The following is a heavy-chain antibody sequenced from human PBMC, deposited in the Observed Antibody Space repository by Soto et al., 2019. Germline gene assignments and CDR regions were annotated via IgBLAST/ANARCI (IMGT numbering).Heavy chain of an antibody. CDR2: IIPIFGTA. V-gene: IGHV1-69*13. J-gene: IGHJ6*02. Sequence: ASVKVSCKASGGTFSSYAISWVRQAPGQGLEWMGGIIPIFGTADYAQKFQGRVTITADESTSTAYMELSSLRSEDTAVYYCARGPAYCGGDCKHYYYYGMDVWGQGTTVTVSS. D-gene: IGHD2-21*02. CDR1: GGTFSSYA. CDR3: ARGPAYCGGDCKHYYYYGMDV.